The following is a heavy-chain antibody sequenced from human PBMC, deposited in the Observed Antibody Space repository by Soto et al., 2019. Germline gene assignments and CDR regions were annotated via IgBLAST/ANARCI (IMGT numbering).Heavy chain of an antibody. Sequence: PSVKVSCKGSGYAFTTYAIHWLRQAPGQRLEWLGWINAGNGDTKYSEKMQGRVTITRDTFANTAYMELSSLGFEDTAVYFCAKGSFVGVPPIVGVFSLDYWGRGPRAPVSS. D-gene: IGHD2-21*01. V-gene: IGHV1-3*01. CDR3: AKGSFVGVPPIVGVFSLDY. CDR2: INAGNGDT. J-gene: IGHJ4*02. CDR1: GYAFTTYA.